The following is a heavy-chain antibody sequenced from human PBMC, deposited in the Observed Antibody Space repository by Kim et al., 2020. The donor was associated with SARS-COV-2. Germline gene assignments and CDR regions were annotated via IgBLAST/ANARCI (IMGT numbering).Heavy chain of an antibody. Sequence: SQTLSLTCAISGDSVSSNSAAWNWIRQSPSRGLEWLGRTYYRSKWYNDYAVSVKSRITINPDTSKNQCSLQLNSVTPEDTAVYYCAGSSWTGYYYYYYGMDVWGQGTTVTVSS. V-gene: IGHV6-1*01. CDR1: GDSVSSNSAA. CDR3: AGSSWTGYYYYYYGMDV. D-gene: IGHD6-13*01. J-gene: IGHJ6*02. CDR2: TYYRSKWYN.